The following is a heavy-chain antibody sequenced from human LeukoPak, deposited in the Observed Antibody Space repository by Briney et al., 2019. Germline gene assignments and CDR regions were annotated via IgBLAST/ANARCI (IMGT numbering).Heavy chain of an antibody. CDR2: IYYSGST. CDR1: GGSISSGSYY. Sequence: SETLSLTCTVSGGSISSGSYYWGWIRQPPGKGLEWIGSIYYSGSTYYNPSLKSRVTISVDTSKNQFSLKLSSVTAADTAVYYCARQDAHVYFDYWGQGTLVTVSS. CDR3: ARQDAHVYFDY. J-gene: IGHJ4*02. V-gene: IGHV4-39*01.